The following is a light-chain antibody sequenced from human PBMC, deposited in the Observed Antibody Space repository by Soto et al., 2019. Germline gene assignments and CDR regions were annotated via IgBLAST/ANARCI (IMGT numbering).Light chain of an antibody. V-gene: IGKV4-1*01. Sequence: DILMKQSPDSLAVSLGEWATINCTSSQSVVYTSNNKNYLAWYQQKPGQPPKLLIYWAFTRESGVPDRFSGSRSGTDFTLTISSLQAEEVAVDDSQQSYTNPFTFGGGTKGGIK. CDR3: QQSYTNPFT. J-gene: IGKJ4*01. CDR1: QSVVYTSNNKNY. CDR2: WAF.